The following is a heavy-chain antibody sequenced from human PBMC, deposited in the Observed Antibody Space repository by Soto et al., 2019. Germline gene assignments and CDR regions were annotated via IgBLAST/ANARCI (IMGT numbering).Heavy chain of an antibody. Sequence: QVQLVESGGGVVQPGRSLRLSCAASGFTFSSYGIHWVRQAPGKGLEWVAATSYDGNNQFYADSVKGRFTISRDSSKNTVYLQMNSLRAEDTAVYFCAKGFHGDHPFDYWGQGTLVTVSS. V-gene: IGHV3-30*18. D-gene: IGHD4-17*01. J-gene: IGHJ4*01. CDR3: AKGFHGDHPFDY. CDR2: TSYDGNNQ. CDR1: GFTFSSYG.